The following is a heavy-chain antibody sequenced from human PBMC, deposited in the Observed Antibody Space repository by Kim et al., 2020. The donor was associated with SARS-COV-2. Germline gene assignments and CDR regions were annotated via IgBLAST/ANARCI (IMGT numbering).Heavy chain of an antibody. J-gene: IGHJ4*02. Sequence: GGSLRLSCRGSGFSFGDYTMAWVRQAPGEGLEWVGFIRSKAYGGTTEYAASVKGRFTMSRYDSKSTGYLQMNSLKPEDTAVYYCSRSTTVVSLPDYWGQGTLVTVSS. D-gene: IGHD4-17*01. V-gene: IGHV3-49*04. CDR2: IRSKAYGGTT. CDR3: SRSTTVVSLPDY. CDR1: GFSFGDYT.